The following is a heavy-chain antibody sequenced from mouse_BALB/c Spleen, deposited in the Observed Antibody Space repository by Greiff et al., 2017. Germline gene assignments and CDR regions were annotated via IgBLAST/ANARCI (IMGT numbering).Heavy chain of an antibody. V-gene: IGHV1-5*01. CDR1: GYTFTSYW. D-gene: IGHD1-2*01. CDR3: TRSYYGCYAMDY. J-gene: IGHJ4*01. Sequence: VQLKESGTVLARPGASVKMSCKASGYTFTSYWMHWVKQRPGQGLEWIGAIYPGNSDTSYNQKFKGKAKLTAVTSTSTAYMELSSLTNEDSAVYYCTRSYYGCYAMDYWGQGTSVTVSS. CDR2: IYPGNSDT.